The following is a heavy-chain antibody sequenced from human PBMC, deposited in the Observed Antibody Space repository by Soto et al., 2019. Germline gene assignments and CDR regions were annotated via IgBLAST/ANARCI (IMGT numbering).Heavy chain of an antibody. CDR1: GFTFSSYA. V-gene: IGHV3-64*01. Sequence: EVQLVESGRGLVQPGGSLRLSCAASGFTFSSYAMHWVRQAPGKGLEYVSAISSNGGSTYYANSVKGRFTISRDNSKNTLYLQMGSLRAEDMAVYYCARGVVVVTATYGMDVWGQGTTVTVSS. CDR3: ARGVVVVTATYGMDV. J-gene: IGHJ6*02. D-gene: IGHD2-15*01. CDR2: ISSNGGST.